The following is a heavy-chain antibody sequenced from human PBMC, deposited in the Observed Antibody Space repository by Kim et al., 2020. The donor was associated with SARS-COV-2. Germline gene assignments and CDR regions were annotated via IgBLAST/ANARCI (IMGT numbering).Heavy chain of an antibody. V-gene: IGHV3-23*01. D-gene: IGHD3-22*01. CDR2: ISGSGGST. Sequence: GGSLRLSCAASGFTFSSYAMSWVRQAPGKGLEWVSAISGSGGSTYYADSVKGRFTISRDNSKNTLYLQMNSLRAEDTAVYYCALYYDSSGYYYVTSGNFDYWGQGTLVTVSS. CDR3: ALYYDSSGYYYVTSGNFDY. CDR1: GFTFSSYA. J-gene: IGHJ4*02.